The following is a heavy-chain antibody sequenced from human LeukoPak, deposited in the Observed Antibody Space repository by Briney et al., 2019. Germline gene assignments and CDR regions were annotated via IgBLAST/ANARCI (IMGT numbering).Heavy chain of an antibody. Sequence: GGSLRLSCAASGFTVSSNYMSWVRQAPGRGLVWVANINGVGSEPYYGDSLEGRFTISRDNAKNSLYLQMNSLRAEDTAMYYCARLRIGSSGFWWFDPWGQGTLVTVSS. CDR2: INGVGSEP. CDR3: ARLRIGSSGFWWFDP. V-gene: IGHV3-7*01. CDR1: GFTVSSNY. D-gene: IGHD3-22*01. J-gene: IGHJ5*02.